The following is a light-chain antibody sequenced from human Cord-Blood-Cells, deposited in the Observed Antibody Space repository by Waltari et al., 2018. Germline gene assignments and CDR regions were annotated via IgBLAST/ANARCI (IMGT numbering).Light chain of an antibody. CDR2: GTS. V-gene: IGKV3-15*01. CDR1: QSVSSN. J-gene: IGKJ1*01. CDR3: QQYNNWPWT. Sequence: EIVMTKSPATLSVSPGERATLSCRASQSVSSNLAWYQQKPGQDPRLLIYGTSTRATGIPARFSGSGSGTEFTLTISSLRSEDFAVYYCQQYNNWPWTFGQGTKVEIK.